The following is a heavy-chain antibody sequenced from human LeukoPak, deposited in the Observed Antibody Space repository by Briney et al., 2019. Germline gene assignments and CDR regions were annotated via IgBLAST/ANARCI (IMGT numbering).Heavy chain of an antibody. CDR3: ARSVDY. CDR1: GFTLSSYW. V-gene: IGHV3-7*01. CDR2: IKQDGSEK. Sequence: GGSLRLSCAASGFTLSSYWMSWFRQAPGKGLEWVANIKQDGSEKYYVVSVKGRFTISRDNAKNSLYLQMNSLRAEDTAVYYCARSVDYWGQGTLVTVSS. J-gene: IGHJ4*02.